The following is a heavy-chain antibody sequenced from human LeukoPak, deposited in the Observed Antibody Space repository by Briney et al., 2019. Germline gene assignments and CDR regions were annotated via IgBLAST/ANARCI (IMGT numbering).Heavy chain of an antibody. CDR1: GFTFSSYA. V-gene: IGHV3-23*01. D-gene: IGHD3-10*01. CDR3: AKVSITMVRGYYDY. Sequence: GSLRLSCAASGFTFSSYAMSWVRQAPGKGLEWVSAISGSGGSTYHADSVKGRFTISRDNSKNTLYLQMNSLRAEDTAVYYCAKVSITMVRGYYDYWGQGTLVTVSS. CDR2: ISGSGGST. J-gene: IGHJ4*02.